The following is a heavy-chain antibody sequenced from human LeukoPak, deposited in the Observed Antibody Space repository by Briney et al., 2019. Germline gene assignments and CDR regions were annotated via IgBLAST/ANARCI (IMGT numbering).Heavy chain of an antibody. D-gene: IGHD3-22*01. CDR2: INTNSGGT. J-gene: IGHJ3*02. CDR1: GYTFTGYY. CDR3: ARDFYDSSGDYHDGFDI. Sequence: GASVKVSCKTSGYTFTGYYIHWVRQALGQGLEWMGRINTNSGGTKYAQNFQGRVTMTRDTSINTAYMELTRLRSDDTSIYFCARDFYDSSGDYHDGFDIWGQGTMVTVSS. V-gene: IGHV1-2*06.